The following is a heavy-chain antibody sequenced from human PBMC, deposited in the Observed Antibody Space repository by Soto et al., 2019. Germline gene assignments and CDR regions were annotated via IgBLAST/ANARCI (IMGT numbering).Heavy chain of an antibody. CDR3: AKDRELIAPRSIDY. CDR2: ISGSGASA. J-gene: IGHJ4*02. V-gene: IGHV3-23*01. D-gene: IGHD6-6*01. Sequence: EVQLLESGGGWVQPGGSLRLSCADSGFTFSSYAMSWVRQAPGKWLEWVSGISGSGASAYDADSVKGRFTIARDNAMSTLYLQMHSLRAADTAVYSCAKDRELIAPRSIDYWGQGPLVTVSS. CDR1: GFTFSSYA.